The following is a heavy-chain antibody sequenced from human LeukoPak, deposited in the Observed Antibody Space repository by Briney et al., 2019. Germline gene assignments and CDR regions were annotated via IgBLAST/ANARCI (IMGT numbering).Heavy chain of an antibody. CDR1: GYSFTSNW. CDR3: ARTGYSSGWYGGFDI. J-gene: IGHJ3*02. CDR2: IYPGDSDT. D-gene: IGHD6-19*01. Sequence: GESLKISCDGSGYSFTSNWIGWVRQMSGKGLEWMGIIYPGDSDTRYSPSFQGQVTISADKSIITAYLQWSSLKASDTAMYYCARTGYSSGWYGGFDIWGQGTLVTVSS. V-gene: IGHV5-51*01.